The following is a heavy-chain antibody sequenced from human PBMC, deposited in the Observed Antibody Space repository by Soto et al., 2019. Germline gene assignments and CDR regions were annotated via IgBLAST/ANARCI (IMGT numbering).Heavy chain of an antibody. CDR3: ARGPYYYDS. Sequence: GGSLRLSCAASGFTFSTYWMTWVRQAPGRGLEWVANMKQDGSEKYYVDSVRGRFTISRDNAENSLYLQMNSLRAEDTALYYCARGPYYYDSWGQGTLVTVYS. D-gene: IGHD3-10*01. CDR2: MKQDGSEK. J-gene: IGHJ4*02. V-gene: IGHV3-7*04. CDR1: GFTFSTYW.